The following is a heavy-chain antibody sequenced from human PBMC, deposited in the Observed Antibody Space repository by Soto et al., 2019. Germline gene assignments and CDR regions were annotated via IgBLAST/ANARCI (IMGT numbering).Heavy chain of an antibody. CDR1: WCTSGNYG. J-gene: IGHJ4*02. CDR2: ISGSGGST. Sequence: VGSLRHPCAASWCTSGNYGISCIRQAQGKGLEWVSAISGSGGSTYYADSVKGRFTISRDNSKNTLYLQMNSLRAEDTAVYYCAKKGVIAAAVDYYFGYCGQGTLVTVSS. CDR3: AKKGVIAAAVDYYFGY. D-gene: IGHD6-13*01. V-gene: IGHV3-23*01.